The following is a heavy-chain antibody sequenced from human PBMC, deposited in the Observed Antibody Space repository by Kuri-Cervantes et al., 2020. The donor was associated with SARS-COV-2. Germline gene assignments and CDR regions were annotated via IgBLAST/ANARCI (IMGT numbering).Heavy chain of an antibody. CDR1: GFTFDDYT. CDR2: ISWDGGST. CDR3: AKDYSSGWYRGFDY. Sequence: GESLKISCAASGFTFDDYTMHWVRQAPGKGLEWVSLISWDGGSTYYADSVKGRFTISRDNAKNSLYLQMNSLRAEDTALYYCAKDYSSGWYRGFDYWGQGTLVTVSS. V-gene: IGHV3-43*01. D-gene: IGHD6-19*01. J-gene: IGHJ4*02.